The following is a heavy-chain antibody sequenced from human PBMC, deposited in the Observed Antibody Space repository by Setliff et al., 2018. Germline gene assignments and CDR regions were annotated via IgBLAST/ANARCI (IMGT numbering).Heavy chain of an antibody. Sequence: GPLRLSCVASGCTFSSYAMSWVRQAPGKGLEWVSAISGSSGNTYYADSVKGRFTISRDNSKNTLYLQMNSLRAEDTAVYSCAKNGFGVVALGVNNWFDPWGQGTLVTVSS. CDR1: GCTFSSYA. D-gene: IGHD3-10*01. CDR2: ISGSSGNT. V-gene: IGHV3-23*01. J-gene: IGHJ5*02. CDR3: AKNGFGVVALGVNNWFDP.